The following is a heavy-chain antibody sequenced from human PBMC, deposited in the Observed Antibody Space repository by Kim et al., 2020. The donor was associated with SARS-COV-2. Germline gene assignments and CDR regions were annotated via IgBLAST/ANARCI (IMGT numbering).Heavy chain of an antibody. CDR1: GFTFSSYA. J-gene: IGHJ4*02. CDR2: ISYDGSNK. V-gene: IGHV3-30-3*01. Sequence: GGSLRLSCAASGFTFSSYAMHWVRQAPGKGLEWVAVISYDGSNKYYADSVKGRFTISRDNSKNTLYLQMNSLRAEDTAVYYCARPGSGSYYSYFDYWGQ. D-gene: IGHD3-10*01. CDR3: ARPGSGSYYSYFDY.